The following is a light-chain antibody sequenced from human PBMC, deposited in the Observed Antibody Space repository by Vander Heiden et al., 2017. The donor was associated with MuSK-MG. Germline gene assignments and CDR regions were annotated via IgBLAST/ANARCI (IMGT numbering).Light chain of an antibody. Sequence: QSVLIQPPSASGTPGQRVTISCSGSSSNIGSNYVCWYQQLPGTAPNLLIFRNNQRPSGVSARFSGSKSGTSASLVISGVWAEDDADYYCAAWDDSLGVVFGGGTKLTVL. J-gene: IGLJ2*01. V-gene: IGLV1-47*03. CDR3: AAWDDSLGVV. CDR1: SSNIGSNY. CDR2: RNN.